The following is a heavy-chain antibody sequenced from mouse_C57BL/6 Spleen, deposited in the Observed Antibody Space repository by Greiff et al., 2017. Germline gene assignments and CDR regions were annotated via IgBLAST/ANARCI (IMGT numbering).Heavy chain of an antibody. D-gene: IGHD1-1*01. V-gene: IGHV3-6*01. Sequence: EVKVEESGPGLVKPSQSLSLTCSVTGYSITSGYYWNWIRQFPGNKLEWMGYISYDGSNNYNPSLKNRISITRDTSKNQFFLKLNSVTTEDTATYYCARAYGSNYAMDYWGQGTSVTVSS. CDR1: GYSITSGYY. CDR3: ARAYGSNYAMDY. J-gene: IGHJ4*01. CDR2: ISYDGSN.